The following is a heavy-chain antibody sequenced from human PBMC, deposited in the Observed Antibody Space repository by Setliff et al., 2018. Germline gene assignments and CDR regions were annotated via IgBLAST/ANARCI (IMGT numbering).Heavy chain of an antibody. D-gene: IGHD2-2*01. V-gene: IGHV2-5*05. Sequence: SGPTLVNPTQTLTLTCTFSGFSLSTSGVGVGWVRQPPGKALEWLAIIFWDDDKRYGPSLKNRLTITKDSLKRQVVLTMTNVDPVDTATYYCVHRPGYCFTTTCWNFDYWGQGALVTVSS. CDR1: GFSLSTSGVG. J-gene: IGHJ4*02. CDR2: IFWDDDK. CDR3: VHRPGYCFTTTCWNFDY.